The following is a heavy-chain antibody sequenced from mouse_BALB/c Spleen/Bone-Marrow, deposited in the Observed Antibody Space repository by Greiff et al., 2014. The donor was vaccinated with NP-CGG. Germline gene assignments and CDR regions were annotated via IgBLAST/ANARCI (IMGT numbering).Heavy chain of an antibody. CDR1: GFNIKDTY. D-gene: IGHD1-1*01. Sequence: DVKLQESGAELVKPGASVKLSCTASGFNIKDTYMHWVKQRPEQGLEWIGRIDPANGNTKYDPKFQGKATITADTSSNTAYLQLSSLTSADTAVYYCARYYYGSSLFDYWGQGTTLTVSS. J-gene: IGHJ2*01. V-gene: IGHV14-3*02. CDR3: ARYYYGSSLFDY. CDR2: IDPANGNT.